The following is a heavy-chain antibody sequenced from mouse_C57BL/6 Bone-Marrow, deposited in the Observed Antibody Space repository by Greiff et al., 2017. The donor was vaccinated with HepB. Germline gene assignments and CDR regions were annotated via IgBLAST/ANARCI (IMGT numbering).Heavy chain of an antibody. V-gene: IGHV1-39*01. D-gene: IGHD2-4*01. CDR3: YDYDEEGYAMDY. J-gene: IGHJ4*01. Sequence: VQLQQSGPELVKPGASVKISCKASGYSFTDYNMHWVKQSNGKSLEWIGVINPNYGTTSYNQKFKGKVTLTVDQSSSTAYMQLNSLTSEDSAVYYCYDYDEEGYAMDYWGQGTSVTVSS. CDR1: GYSFTDYN. CDR2: INPNYGTT.